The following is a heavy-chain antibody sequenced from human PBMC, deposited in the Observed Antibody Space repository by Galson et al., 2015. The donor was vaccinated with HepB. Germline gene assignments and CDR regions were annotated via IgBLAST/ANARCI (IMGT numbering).Heavy chain of an antibody. J-gene: IGHJ4*02. D-gene: IGHD3/OR15-3a*01. Sequence: SLRLSCTASGFTFSSYWMHWVRQAPGKGLVWVPRINTNGRTTEYADYVKGRLTISRDNARNTLYLEMNSLRVEDTALYYCVTQDWCHDYWGQGTLVTVSS. V-gene: IGHV3-74*03. CDR1: GFTFSSYW. CDR3: VTQDWCHDY. CDR2: INTNGRTT.